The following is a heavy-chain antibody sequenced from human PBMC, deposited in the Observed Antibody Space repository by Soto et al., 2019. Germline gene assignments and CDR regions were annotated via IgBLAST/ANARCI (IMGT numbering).Heavy chain of an antibody. Sequence: PSETLSLTCALSGYSISTGYYCGWIRQPPGKGLEWIGSIYPSGSTYYTATLKSRVTISVDTSKNQFSLKLTSVTDADTAVYYCASGIDFYYAMDVWGQGTTVTVSS. CDR1: GYSISTGYY. CDR2: IYPSGST. J-gene: IGHJ6*01. V-gene: IGHV4-38-2*01. CDR3: ASGIDFYYAMDV.